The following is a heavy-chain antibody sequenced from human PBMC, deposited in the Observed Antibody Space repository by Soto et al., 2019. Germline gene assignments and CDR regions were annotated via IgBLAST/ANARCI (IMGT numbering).Heavy chain of an antibody. Sequence: QVQLVESGGGVVQPGRSLRLSCAASGFTFSSYAMHWVRQAPGKGLGWVAVISYDGSNKYYADSVKGRFTISRDNSKNTLHLLMNSLRAEDTAVYYCASDNKASKVAMATITFDYWCQGTLLTVS. CDR3: ASDNKASKVAMATITFDY. D-gene: IGHD5-12*01. V-gene: IGHV3-30-3*01. CDR1: GFTFSSYA. CDR2: ISYDGSNK. J-gene: IGHJ4*02.